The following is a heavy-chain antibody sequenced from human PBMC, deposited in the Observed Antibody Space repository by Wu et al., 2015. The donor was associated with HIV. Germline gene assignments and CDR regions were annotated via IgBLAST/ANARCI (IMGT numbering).Heavy chain of an antibody. V-gene: IGHV4-34*01. CDR1: GGSFSGYY. CDR3: ARGRWDHYGSNWYSVYFDY. CDR2: INHDGST. J-gene: IGHJ4*02. Sequence: QVQLQQWGAGLLKPSETLSLTCAVYGGSFSGYYWSWIRQTPEKGLEWIAEINHDGSTNYNPSLRSRVTISVDTSKNQFSLKLTSATAADTAVYYCARGRWDHYGSNWYSVYFDYWGQGTLVTVSS. D-gene: IGHD6-13*01.